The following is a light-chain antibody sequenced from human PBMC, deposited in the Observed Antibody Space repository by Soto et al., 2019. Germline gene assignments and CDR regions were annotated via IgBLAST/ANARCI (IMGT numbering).Light chain of an antibody. CDR2: GS. J-gene: IGLJ3*02. V-gene: IGLV1-40*01. CDR3: QSYDSSLSLV. CDR1: SSNIGAGYD. Sequence: QSVLTQPPSVSGAPGQRVTISCTGSSSNIGAGYDVHWYQQLTGTAPKLLIYGSNRPSGVPDRFSGSKSGTSASLAITGLQAEDEADYYCQSYDSSLSLVFGGGNQLTVL.